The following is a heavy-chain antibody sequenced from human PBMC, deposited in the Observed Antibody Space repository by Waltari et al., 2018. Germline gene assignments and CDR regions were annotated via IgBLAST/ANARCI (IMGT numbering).Heavy chain of an antibody. J-gene: IGHJ3*02. CDR1: VFTFSTPW. V-gene: IGHV3-7*01. Sequence: EVQLVESGGCWVQPGGSLRLSCVASVFTFSTPWMDWVRQAPGKGLEWVANINTDGGEKYYLDSVKGRFIISRDNAKKSVYLEMNSLRAEDTSVYYCSRSLDIWGRGTMVTISS. CDR2: INTDGGEK. CDR3: SRSLDI.